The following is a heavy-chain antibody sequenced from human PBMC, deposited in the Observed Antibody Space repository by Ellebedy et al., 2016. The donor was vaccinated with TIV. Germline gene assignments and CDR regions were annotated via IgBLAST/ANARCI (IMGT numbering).Heavy chain of an antibody. CDR3: PTKGAELTALGF. Sequence: AASVNVSCKASGYTFTSYGISWVRQAPGQGLEWMGWISAYNGNTYYAQKLQSRVTLTIDTSTSTAYMELRSLNSDDTALYYCPTKGAELTALGFWGQGTLVTVSS. CDR2: ISAYNGNT. V-gene: IGHV1-18*01. J-gene: IGHJ4*02. D-gene: IGHD1-14*01. CDR1: GYTFTSYG.